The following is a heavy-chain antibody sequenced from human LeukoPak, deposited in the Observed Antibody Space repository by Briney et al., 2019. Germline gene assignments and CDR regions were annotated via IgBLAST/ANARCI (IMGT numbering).Heavy chain of an antibody. Sequence: SVKVSCKASGYTFTGYAIIWVRQAPGQGREWMGGIIPIFGTANYAQKFQGRVTITADESTSTAYMELSSLRSEDTAVYYCARVGTDFWSGYSTNPDYYMDVWGKGTTVTVSS. CDR2: IIPIFGTA. CDR1: GYTFTGYA. J-gene: IGHJ6*03. CDR3: ARVGTDFWSGYSTNPDYYMDV. V-gene: IGHV1-69*13. D-gene: IGHD3-3*01.